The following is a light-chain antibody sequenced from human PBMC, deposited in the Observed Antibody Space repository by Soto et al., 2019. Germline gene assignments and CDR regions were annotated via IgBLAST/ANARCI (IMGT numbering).Light chain of an antibody. V-gene: IGKV1-39*01. J-gene: IGKJ5*01. CDR3: QQSYSTPIT. CDR2: AAS. Sequence: DIQVTPSPSSLSASIGDRVTISCRTSQTISIYLNWYQQRPGRAPRLLIYAASSLQSGVPSRFVGSGSGTDFTLTITSLQPEDFATYYCQQSYSTPITFGQGTRLEIK. CDR1: QTISIY.